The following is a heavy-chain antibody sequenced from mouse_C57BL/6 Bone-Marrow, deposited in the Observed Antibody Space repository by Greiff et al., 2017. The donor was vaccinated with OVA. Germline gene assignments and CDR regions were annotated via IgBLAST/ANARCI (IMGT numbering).Heavy chain of an antibody. D-gene: IGHD1-1*01. Sequence: QVQLKESGAELARPGASVKLSCKASGYTFTSYGIRWVKQRTGQGLEWIGEIFPRSGNTYYNEKFKGKATLTADKSSSTASMELRSLTAEDAAVYFCARTGGLWAWFAYWGQGTLVTVSA. CDR3: ARTGGLWAWFAY. CDR2: IFPRSGNT. V-gene: IGHV1-81*01. CDR1: GYTFTSYG. J-gene: IGHJ3*01.